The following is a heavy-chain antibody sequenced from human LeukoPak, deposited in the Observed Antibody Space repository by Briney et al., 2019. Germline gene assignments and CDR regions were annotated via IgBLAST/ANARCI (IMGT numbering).Heavy chain of an antibody. CDR2: IDPGDDET. CDR1: GYSLSELS. CDR3: ATEKDLLLDS. J-gene: IGHJ5*01. Sequence: ASVKVSCKVSGYSLSELSTHWVRQAPGQGLEWMGGIDPGDDETIYAQKFQGRVTMTEDTSTDTAYLELSSLRSEDTAVYFCATEKDLLLDSWGQGTPVTVSS. D-gene: IGHD1-26*01. V-gene: IGHV1-24*01.